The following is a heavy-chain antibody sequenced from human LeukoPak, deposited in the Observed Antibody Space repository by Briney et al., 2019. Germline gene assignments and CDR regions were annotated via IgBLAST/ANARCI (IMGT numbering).Heavy chain of an antibody. CDR2: LSHDGSNK. Sequence: GGSLRLYCAASGFTFSSYAMHWVRQAQGKGLEWVTVLSHDGSNKYYADSVKGRFTISRDNSKNTLYLQMNSLRAEDTAVYYCARAISGYYPAFDYWGQGTLVTVSS. V-gene: IGHV3-30*04. J-gene: IGHJ4*02. D-gene: IGHD3-22*01. CDR3: ARAISGYYPAFDY. CDR1: GFTFSSYA.